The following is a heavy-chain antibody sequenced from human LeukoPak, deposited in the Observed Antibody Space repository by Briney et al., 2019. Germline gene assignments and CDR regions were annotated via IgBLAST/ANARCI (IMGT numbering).Heavy chain of an antibody. CDR1: EYDFANYW. CDR3: ARRKFYDTYLDP. Sequence: GESLKISCKGPEYDFANYWIGWVRQTPGRVLEWMGIAHPATSIIHYGPSFQGQVTISFDRSLSTAYLQWTSLKASDSGMYFCARRKFYDTYLDPWGRGTLVTVSS. J-gene: IGHJ5*02. V-gene: IGHV5-51*01. CDR2: AHPATSII. D-gene: IGHD2/OR15-2a*01.